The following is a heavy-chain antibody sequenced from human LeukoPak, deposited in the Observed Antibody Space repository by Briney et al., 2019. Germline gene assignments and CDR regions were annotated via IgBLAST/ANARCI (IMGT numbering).Heavy chain of an antibody. D-gene: IGHD3-22*01. J-gene: IGHJ4*02. V-gene: IGHV4-59*01. Sequence: SETLSLTCTVSGVSISSYYWSWVRQPPGKGLEWIGYIYYRGSTNYNPSLKSRVTISVDTSKNQFSLKLSSVTAADSAIYFCARGDFDASGYSVPFGYWGQGALVTVSS. CDR3: ARGDFDASGYSVPFGY. CDR1: GVSISSYY. CDR2: IYYRGST.